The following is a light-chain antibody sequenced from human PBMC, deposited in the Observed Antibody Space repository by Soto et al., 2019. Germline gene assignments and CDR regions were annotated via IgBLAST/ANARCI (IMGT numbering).Light chain of an antibody. CDR2: RNN. Sequence: QSVLTQPPSASETPGQRVTISCSGSSSNIGSNYVYWYQQLPGTAPKLLIYRNNQRPSGVPDRFSGSKSGTSASLAISGLRSEDEADYYCAAWDESLSGPYYVFGTGTKVTVL. CDR1: SSNIGSNY. CDR3: AAWDESLSGPYYV. J-gene: IGLJ1*01. V-gene: IGLV1-47*01.